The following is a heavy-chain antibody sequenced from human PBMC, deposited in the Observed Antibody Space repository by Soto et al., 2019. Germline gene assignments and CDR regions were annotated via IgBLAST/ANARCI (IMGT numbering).Heavy chain of an antibody. CDR1: GFTFDSYA. Sequence: GGSMRLYCAASGFTFDSYAMSWVRLAPGKGLNWISAISGSGGSTYHADSVKGRFAISRDNSKNTLYLQMNSLRAEVTAIYYCAKGSASGSPYYFDFWGQGTLVTVSS. D-gene: IGHD6-25*01. CDR2: ISGSGGST. J-gene: IGHJ4*02. V-gene: IGHV3-23*01. CDR3: AKGSASGSPYYFDF.